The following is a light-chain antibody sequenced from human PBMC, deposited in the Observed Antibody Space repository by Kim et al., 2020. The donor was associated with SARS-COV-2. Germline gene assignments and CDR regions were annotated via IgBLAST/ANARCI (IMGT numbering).Light chain of an antibody. CDR2: ATS. V-gene: IGKV1-27*01. CDR1: QGISKY. CDR3: QKYDSAPWT. Sequence: ASVGDDVTISCRASQGISKYLAWYQQKPGKAPKLLIYATSTLQSGVPSRFRGSRSGTDFTLIITRLQPEDVATYYCQKYDSAPWTFGQGTKVDIK. J-gene: IGKJ1*01.